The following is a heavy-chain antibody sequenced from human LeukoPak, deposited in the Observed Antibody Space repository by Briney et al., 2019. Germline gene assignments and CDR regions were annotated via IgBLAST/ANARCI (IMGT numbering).Heavy chain of an antibody. D-gene: IGHD6-13*01. V-gene: IGHV4-39*07. J-gene: IGHJ5*02. CDR1: GGSISSSSYY. Sequence: PSETLSLTCTVSGGSISSSSYYWGWIRQPPGKGLEWIGSIYYSGSTYYNPSLKSRVTISVDTSKNQFSLRLTSVTAADTAVYYCARGYSSSWYFNWFDPWGQGTLVTVSS. CDR3: ARGYSSSWYFNWFDP. CDR2: IYYSGST.